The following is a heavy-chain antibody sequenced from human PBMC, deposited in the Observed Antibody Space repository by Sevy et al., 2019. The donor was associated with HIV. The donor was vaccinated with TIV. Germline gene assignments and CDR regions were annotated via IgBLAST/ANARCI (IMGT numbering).Heavy chain of an antibody. Sequence: GGSLRLSCAASGFTFSTYSMNWVRQAPGKGLEWISYVSSAGSTIYYPDSVKGRFTISRDNAMNSLYLQMNSLRAEDTAVYYCAREDHTSTWNWFDPWGRGTLVTVSS. V-gene: IGHV3-48*01. CDR2: VSSAGSTI. CDR3: AREDHTSTWNWFDP. D-gene: IGHD6-13*01. CDR1: GFTFSTYS. J-gene: IGHJ5*02.